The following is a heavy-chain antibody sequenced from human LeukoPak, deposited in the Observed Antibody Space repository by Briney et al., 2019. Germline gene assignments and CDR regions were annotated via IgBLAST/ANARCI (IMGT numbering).Heavy chain of an antibody. V-gene: IGHV3-74*01. CDR3: AKDEGYSSGWYPKPHDY. J-gene: IGHJ4*02. CDR1: GNYW. CDR2: INSDGSWT. D-gene: IGHD6-19*01. Sequence: GGSLRLSCAASGNYWMHWVRQAPGKGLVWVSHINSDGSWTSYADSVKGRFTISKDNAKNTVYLQMNSLRAEDTAVYYCAKDEGYSSGWYPKPHDYWGQGTLVTVSS.